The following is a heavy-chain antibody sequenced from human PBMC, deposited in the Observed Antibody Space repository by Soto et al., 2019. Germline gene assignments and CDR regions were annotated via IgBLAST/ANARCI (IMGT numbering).Heavy chain of an antibody. D-gene: IGHD3-22*01. J-gene: IGHJ6*02. CDR3: ARQGRNTKIVILRHYATDF. CDR1: SGSISSNSYL. V-gene: IGHV4-39*01. Sequence: ETLSLTCSVSSGSISSNSYLWGWIRQPPGKGLEWIGAILYSGDTYYSESLKSRVTMSVDTAKNQFSLKLNSVTAADTAVYYCARQGRNTKIVILRHYATDFWGQGTAVTVSS. CDR2: ILYSGDT.